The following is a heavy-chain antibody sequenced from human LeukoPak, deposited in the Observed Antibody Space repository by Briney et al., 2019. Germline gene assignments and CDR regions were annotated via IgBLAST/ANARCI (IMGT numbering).Heavy chain of an antibody. V-gene: IGHV3-53*01. Sequence: PGGSLRLSCAASGFTVSNNYMSWDRQAPGKGLEWVSVIYSGGSTYYTDSVKGRFTISRDTSKNTLYLQMNSLRAEDTAVYYCAAQGVFSHGGYWGQGTLVTVSS. CDR2: IYSGGST. D-gene: IGHD3-16*01. CDR3: AAQGVFSHGGY. J-gene: IGHJ4*02. CDR1: GFTVSNNY.